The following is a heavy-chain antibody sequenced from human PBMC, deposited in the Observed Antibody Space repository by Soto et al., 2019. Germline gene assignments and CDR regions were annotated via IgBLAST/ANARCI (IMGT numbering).Heavy chain of an antibody. CDR3: AKDLNSRKTLANFDY. CDR2: ISGSGGST. Sequence: PVGSLRLSCAASGFTFSSYAMSWVRQAPGKGLEWVSAISGSGGSTYYADSVKGRFTISRDNSKNTLYLQMNSLRAEDTAVYYCAKDLNSRKTLANFDYWGQGTLVTVSS. V-gene: IGHV3-23*01. CDR1: GFTFSSYA. D-gene: IGHD6-13*01. J-gene: IGHJ4*02.